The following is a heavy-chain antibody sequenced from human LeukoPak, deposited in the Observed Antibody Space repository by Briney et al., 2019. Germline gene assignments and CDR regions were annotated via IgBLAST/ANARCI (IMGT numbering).Heavy chain of an antibody. CDR2: INPENGGT. CDR1: GYTFIDYH. V-gene: IGHV1-2*02. CDR3: ATKKTPLYCGGDCYSGLGWFDP. Sequence: ASVKVSCKASGYTFIDYHIHWVRQAPGQGLEWMGWINPENGGTRLAQRLQGRVTMTRDTSTGTVYMELSSLRSDDTAVYYCATKKTPLYCGGDCYSGLGWFDPWGQGTLITVSS. D-gene: IGHD2-21*02. J-gene: IGHJ5*02.